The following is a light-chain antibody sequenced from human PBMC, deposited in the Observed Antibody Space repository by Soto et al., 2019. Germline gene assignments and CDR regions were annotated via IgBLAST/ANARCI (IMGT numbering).Light chain of an antibody. CDR1: HSNIGNNY. V-gene: IGLV1-51*01. CDR3: ATWDSSLSAAV. Sequence: QSVVTQPPSLSAAPGPKVTISCSGSHSNIGNNYVSWYQQFPGTVPKLLIYDTNKRPSGIPDRFSGSKYGTSATLAITGLQTGDEADYYCATWDSSLSAAVFGGGTKLTVL. CDR2: DTN. J-gene: IGLJ3*02.